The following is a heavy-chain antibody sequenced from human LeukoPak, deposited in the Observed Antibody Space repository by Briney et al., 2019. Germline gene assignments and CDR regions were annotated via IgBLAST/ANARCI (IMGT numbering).Heavy chain of an antibody. CDR2: INPNSGGT. J-gene: IGHJ3*02. V-gene: IGHV1-2*06. Sequence: ASVKVSCKASGYTFTGYYMHWVRQAPGQRLWWIGRINPNSGGTNYAQKFQGRVTMNRDTSISTAYMELSRLRSDDTAVYYCAGGSYRHAFDIWGQGTMVTVSS. D-gene: IGHD3-16*02. CDR3: AGGSYRHAFDI. CDR1: GYTFTGYY.